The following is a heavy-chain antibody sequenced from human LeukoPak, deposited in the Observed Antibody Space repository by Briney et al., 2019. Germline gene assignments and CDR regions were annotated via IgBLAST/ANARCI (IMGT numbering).Heavy chain of an antibody. J-gene: IGHJ4*02. CDR3: ARGSITIFGVVSGLFDY. V-gene: IGHV1-46*01. CDR2: INPSGGST. Sequence: ASVKVSCKASGYTFTSYYMHWVRQAPGQGLEWMGIINPSGGSTSYAQKFQGRVTMTTDTSTSTAYMELRSLRSDDTAVYYCARGSITIFGVVSGLFDYWGQGTLVTVSS. D-gene: IGHD3-3*01. CDR1: GYTFTSYY.